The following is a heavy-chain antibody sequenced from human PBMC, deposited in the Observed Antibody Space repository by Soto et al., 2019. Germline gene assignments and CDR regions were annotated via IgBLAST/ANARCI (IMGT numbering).Heavy chain of an antibody. J-gene: IGHJ5*02. D-gene: IGHD1-26*01. CDR2: IKQDGSEK. CDR1: GFIFRTYA. CDR3: ARDYYRPNWFDP. V-gene: IGHV3-7*05. Sequence: HPGGSLRLSCAASGFIFRTYAMSWVRQAPGKGLEWVANIKQDGSEKYYVDSVKGRFTISRDNAKNSLYLQMNSLRAEDTAVYYCARDYYRPNWFDPWGQGTLVTVSS.